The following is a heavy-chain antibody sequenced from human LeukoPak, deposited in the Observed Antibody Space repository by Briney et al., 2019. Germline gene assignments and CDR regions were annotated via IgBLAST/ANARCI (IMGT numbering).Heavy chain of an antibody. Sequence: PSETLSLTCTVSGGSISSYYWSWIRQPPGKGLEWIGYIYTSGSTNYNPSLKSRVTISVDTSKSQFSLKLSSVTAADTAVYYCARLGRDGYNFDYWGQGTLVTVSS. D-gene: IGHD5-24*01. CDR1: GGSISSYY. V-gene: IGHV4-4*09. CDR2: IYTSGST. J-gene: IGHJ4*02. CDR3: ARLGRDGYNFDY.